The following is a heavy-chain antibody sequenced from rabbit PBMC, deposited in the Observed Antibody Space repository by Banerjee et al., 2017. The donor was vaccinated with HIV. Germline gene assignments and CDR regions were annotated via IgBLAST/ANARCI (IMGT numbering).Heavy chain of an antibody. CDR1: GFSFSSSYY. V-gene: IGHV1S40*01. Sequence: QSLEESGGDLVKPGASLTLTCTASGFSFSSSYYMCWVRQAPGKGLEWVACIYAGSSGSTYYASWAKGRFTISKTSSTTVTLQMTSLTAADTATYFCAREAYTYGYAAYANLWGPGTLVTV. CDR3: AREAYTYGYAAYANL. CDR2: IYAGSSGST. D-gene: IGHD6-1*01. J-gene: IGHJ4*01.